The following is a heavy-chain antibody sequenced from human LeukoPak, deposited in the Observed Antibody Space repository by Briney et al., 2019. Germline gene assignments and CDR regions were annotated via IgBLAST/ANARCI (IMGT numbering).Heavy chain of an antibody. J-gene: IGHJ4*02. V-gene: IGHV3-9*01. CDR1: GFIFNNYA. D-gene: IGHD1-1*01. CDR2: ISWNSGTI. Sequence: GRSLRLSCAGSGFIFNNYAMHWVRQPAGKGLEWVSGISWNSGTIDYADSVRGRFTISRDNAKNSLYLQMDSLRVEDTAVYYCARGIQLYYFDYWGQGTLVTVSS. CDR3: ARGIQLYYFDY.